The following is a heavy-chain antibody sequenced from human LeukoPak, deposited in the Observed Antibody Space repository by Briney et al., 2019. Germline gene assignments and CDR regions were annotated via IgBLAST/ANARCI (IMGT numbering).Heavy chain of an antibody. CDR2: IYTSGSS. D-gene: IGHD5-24*01. Sequence: PSETLSLTCTVSGGSISRGSYYWSWGSPPAGEGLEWIWRIYTSGSSHYNPSLKSRDTTSEYTSKNKFSLKLRSMTAPDTAVYYCAREPRRDGYKYGIWGEAFDIWGQGTMVTVSS. V-gene: IGHV4-61*02. CDR3: AREPRRDGYKYGIWGEAFDI. CDR1: GGSISRGSYY. J-gene: IGHJ3*02.